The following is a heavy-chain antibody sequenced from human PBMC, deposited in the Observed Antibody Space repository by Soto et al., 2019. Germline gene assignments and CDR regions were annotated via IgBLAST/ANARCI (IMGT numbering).Heavy chain of an antibody. V-gene: IGHV3-33*01. D-gene: IGHD1-7*01. CDR3: ASDNWDYASSYYYYYGMDV. J-gene: IGHJ6*02. CDR2: IWYDGSNK. Sequence: QVQLVESGGGVVQPGRSLRLSCGASGFTFSSYGMHWVRQAPGKGLEWVAVIWYDGSNKYYADSVKGRFTISRDNSKNTLYLQMYSLRAEDTAVYYCASDNWDYASSYYYYYGMDVWGQGTTVTVSS. CDR1: GFTFSSYG.